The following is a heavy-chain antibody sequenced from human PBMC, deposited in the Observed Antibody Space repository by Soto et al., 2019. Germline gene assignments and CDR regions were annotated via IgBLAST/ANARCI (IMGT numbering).Heavy chain of an antibody. V-gene: IGHV3-30*18. Sequence: QVQLVESGGGVVQPGRSLRLSCAASGFTFSSYGMHWVRQAPGKGLEWVAVISYDGSNKYYADSVKGRFTISRDNSKNALYRQMNSLRAEDTAVYYCAKDPPAGYCSGGSCYYGYFQHWGQGTLVTVSS. CDR3: AKDPPAGYCSGGSCYYGYFQH. D-gene: IGHD2-15*01. CDR1: GFTFSSYG. J-gene: IGHJ1*01. CDR2: ISYDGSNK.